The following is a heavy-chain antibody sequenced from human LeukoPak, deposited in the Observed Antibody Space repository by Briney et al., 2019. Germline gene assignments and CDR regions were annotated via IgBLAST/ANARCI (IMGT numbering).Heavy chain of an antibody. V-gene: IGHV1-69*04. J-gene: IGHJ3*02. CDR2: IIPILGIA. CDR3: ARDGSKEGTVLLWFGESSDAFDI. CDR1: GGTFSSYT. D-gene: IGHD3-10*01. Sequence: ASVKVSCKASGGTFSSYTISWVRQAPGQGLESMGRIIPILGIANYAQKFQGRVTITADKSTSTAYMELSSLRSEDTAVYYCARDGSKEGTVLLWFGESSDAFDIWGQGTMVTVSS.